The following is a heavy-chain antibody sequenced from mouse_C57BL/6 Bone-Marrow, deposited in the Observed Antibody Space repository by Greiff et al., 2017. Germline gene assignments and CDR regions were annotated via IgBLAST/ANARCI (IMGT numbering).Heavy chain of an antibody. D-gene: IGHD4-1*01. Sequence: QVQLQQPGAELVRPGTSVKLSCKASGYTFTSYWMHWVKQRPGQGLEWIGVIDPSDSYTNYNQKFKGKATLTVDTSSSTAYMQLSSLTSEYSAVYYCASGWFAYWGQGTLVTVSA. CDR2: IDPSDSYT. CDR3: ASGWFAY. V-gene: IGHV1-59*01. CDR1: GYTFTSYW. J-gene: IGHJ3*01.